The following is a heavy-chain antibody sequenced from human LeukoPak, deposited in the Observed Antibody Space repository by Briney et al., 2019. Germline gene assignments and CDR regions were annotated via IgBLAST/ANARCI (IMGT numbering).Heavy chain of an antibody. D-gene: IGHD1-14*01. CDR3: ARGVEPLAANTLAY. CDR1: GFTVVTND. CDR2: LYSDGNT. J-gene: IGHJ4*02. Sequence: GGSLRLSCAASGFTVVTNDMTWVRQAPGKGLEWVSVLYSDGNTKYADSVQGRFTISRDNSKNTLYLEMNSLSPDGTAVYYCARGVEPLAANTLAYWGQGTLVTVSS. V-gene: IGHV3-53*01.